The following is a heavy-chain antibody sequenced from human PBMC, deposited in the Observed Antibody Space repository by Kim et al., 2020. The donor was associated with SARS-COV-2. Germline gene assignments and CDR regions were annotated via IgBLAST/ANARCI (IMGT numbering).Heavy chain of an antibody. CDR2: ISYDGSNK. Sequence: GGSLRLSCAASGFTFSSYAMHWVRQAPGKGLEWVAVISYDGSNKYYADSVKGRFTISRDNSKNTLYLQMNSLRAEDTAVYYCARESDSSSLDYCGQGTL. CDR3: ARESDSSSLDY. D-gene: IGHD6-13*01. J-gene: IGHJ4*02. V-gene: IGHV3-30*04. CDR1: GFTFSSYA.